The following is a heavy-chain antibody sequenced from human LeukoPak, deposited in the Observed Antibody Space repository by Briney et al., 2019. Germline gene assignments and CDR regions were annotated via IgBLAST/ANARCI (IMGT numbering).Heavy chain of an antibody. CDR2: IYTSGSI. V-gene: IGHV4-4*07. CDR1: GVSLSSYY. J-gene: IGHJ4*02. D-gene: IGHD3-10*01. CDR3: ARGGKGKFDY. Sequence: SQTLSLTPTVSGVSLSSYYWSWMRQPARTGLEWIGRIYTSGSINYNPSLKRRVTMSVDTSKNQFSLKLSSVTAADTAVYYCARGGKGKFDYWGQGTLVTVSS.